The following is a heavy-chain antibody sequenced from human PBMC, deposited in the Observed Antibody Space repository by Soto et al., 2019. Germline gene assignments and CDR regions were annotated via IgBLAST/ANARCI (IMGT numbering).Heavy chain of an antibody. V-gene: IGHV3-23*01. D-gene: IGHD6-13*01. CDR2: ISGSGGST. CDR3: ATDRGWQQFHY. J-gene: IGHJ4*02. CDR1: GFTFSSYA. Sequence: GGSLRLSCAASGFTFSSYAMSWVRQAPGKGLEWVSAISGSGGSTYYADSVKGRFTISRDNSKNTLYLQMDSLRAEDTAIYYCATDRGWQQFHYWGQGTQVTVSS.